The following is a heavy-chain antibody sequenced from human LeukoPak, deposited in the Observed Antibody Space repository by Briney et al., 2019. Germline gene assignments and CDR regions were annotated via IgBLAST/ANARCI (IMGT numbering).Heavy chain of an antibody. V-gene: IGHV3-33*01. J-gene: IGHJ6*02. CDR1: GFTFSSYG. CDR2: IWYDGSNK. D-gene: IGHD3-22*01. CDR3: ARVGSGYNYYYGMDV. Sequence: GGSLRLSCAASGFTFSSYGMHWVRQAPGKGLEWVAVIWYDGSNKYYADSVKGRFTISRDNSKNTLYLQMNSLRAEDTAVYYCARVGSGYNYYYGMDVWGQGTTVTVPS.